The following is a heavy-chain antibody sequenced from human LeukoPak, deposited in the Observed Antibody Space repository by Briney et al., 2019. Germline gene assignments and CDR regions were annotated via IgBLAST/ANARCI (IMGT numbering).Heavy chain of an antibody. CDR1: GFTVSSNY. Sequence: GGSLRLSCAASGFTVSSNYMSWVRQAPGKGLEWVSVIYSGGSTYYADSVKGRFTISRDNSKNTLYLQMNSLRAEDTAVYYCAKLDSSGWSRPFDYWGQGTLVTVSS. J-gene: IGHJ4*02. CDR2: IYSGGST. D-gene: IGHD6-19*01. CDR3: AKLDSSGWSRPFDY. V-gene: IGHV3-53*05.